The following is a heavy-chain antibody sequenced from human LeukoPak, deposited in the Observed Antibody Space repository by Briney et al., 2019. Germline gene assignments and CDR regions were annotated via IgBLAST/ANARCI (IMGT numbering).Heavy chain of an antibody. CDR2: INPNSGGT. D-gene: IGHD1-1*01. CDR1: GYTFTGYY. V-gene: IGHV1-2*02. Sequence: ASVKVSCKAPGYTFTGYYMHWVRQAPGQGLEWMGWINPNSGGTNYAQKFQGRVTMTRDTSISTAYMELSRLRSDDTAVYYCARGNGDWNYVDYWGQGTLVTVSS. J-gene: IGHJ4*02. CDR3: ARGNGDWNYVDY.